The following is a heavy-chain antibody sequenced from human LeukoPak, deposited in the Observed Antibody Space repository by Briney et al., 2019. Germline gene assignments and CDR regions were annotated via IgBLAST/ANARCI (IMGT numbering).Heavy chain of an antibody. D-gene: IGHD1-26*01. CDR1: GGSISSSPYY. Sequence: SETLSLTCTVSGGSISSSPYYWGWIRQPPGKGLEWIASISYSGSTFYNPSLKSRVTISRDTSKNQFSLKMNSVTAADTAVYYCARVAPGSRRDCWGQGTLVTVSS. J-gene: IGHJ4*02. CDR3: ARVAPGSRRDC. CDR2: ISYSGST. V-gene: IGHV4-39*07.